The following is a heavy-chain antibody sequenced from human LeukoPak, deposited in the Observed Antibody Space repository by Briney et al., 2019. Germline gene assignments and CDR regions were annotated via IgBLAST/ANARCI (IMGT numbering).Heavy chain of an antibody. D-gene: IGHD4-17*01. CDR1: GYTFTSYD. V-gene: IGHV1-8*03. Sequence: ASVKVSCKASGYTFTSYDINWVRQATGQGLEWMGWMNPNSGNTGYAQKFQGRVTITRNTSISTAYMELSSLRSEDTAVYYCAFSLYGDYVGFDYWGQGTLVTVSS. CDR2: MNPNSGNT. CDR3: AFSLYGDYVGFDY. J-gene: IGHJ4*02.